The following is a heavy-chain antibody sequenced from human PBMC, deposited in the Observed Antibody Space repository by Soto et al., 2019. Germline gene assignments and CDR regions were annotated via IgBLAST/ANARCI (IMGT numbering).Heavy chain of an antibody. CDR2: IIPISGTA. D-gene: IGHD2-2*01. J-gene: IGHJ6*02. V-gene: IGHV1-69*01. CDR3: ARSQGSSTSLEIYYYYYYGMDV. CDR1: GGTFSSYA. Sequence: QVQLVQSGAEVKKPGSSVKVSCKASGGTFSSYAISWVQQAPGQGLEWMGGIIPISGTANYAQKFQGRVTITADESTSTAYMELSSLRSEDTAVYYCARSQGSSTSLEIYYYYYYGMDVWGQGTTATVSS.